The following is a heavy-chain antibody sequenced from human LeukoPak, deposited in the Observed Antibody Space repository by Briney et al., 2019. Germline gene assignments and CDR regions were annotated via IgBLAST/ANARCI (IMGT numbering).Heavy chain of an antibody. Sequence: GGSLRLSCAASGFTFSSYSMNWVRQAPGKGLEWVSGISGSGGSTYYADSVKGRFTISRDNSKNTLYLQMNSLRAEDTAVYYCAKDGVSGIAARFDYWGQGTLVTVSS. CDR2: ISGSGGST. CDR3: AKDGVSGIAARFDY. J-gene: IGHJ4*02. V-gene: IGHV3-23*01. CDR1: GFTFSSYS. D-gene: IGHD6-6*01.